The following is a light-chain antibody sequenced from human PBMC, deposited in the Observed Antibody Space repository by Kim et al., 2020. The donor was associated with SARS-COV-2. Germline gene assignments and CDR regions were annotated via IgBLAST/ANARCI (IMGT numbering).Light chain of an antibody. J-gene: IGLJ3*02. CDR3: SSRDNSGNRWL. Sequence: ALGQTVRITCQGDNLRSFFASGFEQKPGQATLLVIFGENTRPSGIRARFSASSSGNTASLTLTGAQAEDEADYYCSSRDNSGNRWLFGGGTQLTVL. V-gene: IGLV3-19*01. CDR1: NLRSFF. CDR2: GEN.